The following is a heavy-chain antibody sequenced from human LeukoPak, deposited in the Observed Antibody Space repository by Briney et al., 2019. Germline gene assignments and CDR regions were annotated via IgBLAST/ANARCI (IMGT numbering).Heavy chain of an antibody. V-gene: IGHV3-33*06. CDR2: IWYDGSNK. J-gene: IGHJ4*02. CDR1: GFTFSSYG. CDR3: AKTGIAAAGTIDY. Sequence: GGSLRLSCAASGFTFSSYGTHWVRQAPGKGLEWVAVIWYDGSNKYYADSVKGRFTISRDDSKNTLYLQMNSLRAEDTAVYYCAKTGIAAAGTIDYWGQGTLVTVSS. D-gene: IGHD6-13*01.